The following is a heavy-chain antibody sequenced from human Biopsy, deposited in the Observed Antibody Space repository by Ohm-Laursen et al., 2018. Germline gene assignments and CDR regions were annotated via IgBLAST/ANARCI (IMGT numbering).Heavy chain of an antibody. CDR1: GVSISSSASY. Sequence: GTLSLTCAVSGVSISSSASYWGWFRQSPGMGLVWIGNIYYTGNTYYNPSLDSRLTISEDTSKNHFSLKLSSVTAADTAVYYCAKQGIRGYYEYWGQGSLVTVSS. D-gene: IGHD3-22*01. V-gene: IGHV4-39*01. CDR3: AKQGIRGYYEY. CDR2: IYYTGNT. J-gene: IGHJ4*02.